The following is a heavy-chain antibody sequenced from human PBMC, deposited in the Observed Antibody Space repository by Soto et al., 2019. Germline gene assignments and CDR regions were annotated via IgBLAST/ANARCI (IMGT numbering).Heavy chain of an antibody. CDR3: ARAGRAYCGGDCCSDAFDI. CDR2: IYHSGST. CDR1: GGSISSGGYS. Sequence: PSETLSLTCAVSGGSISSGGYSWSWIRQPPWRGLEWIGYIYHSGSTYYNPSLKSRVTISVDRSKNQFSLKLSSVTAADTAVYYCARAGRAYCGGDCCSDAFDIWGQGXMVTV. D-gene: IGHD2-21*02. V-gene: IGHV4-30-2*01. J-gene: IGHJ3*02.